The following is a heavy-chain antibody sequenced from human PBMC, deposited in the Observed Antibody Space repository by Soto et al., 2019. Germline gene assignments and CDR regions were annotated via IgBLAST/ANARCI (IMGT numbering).Heavy chain of an antibody. Sequence: GGPLRLSCAASGFTFSSYAMSRVRQAPGKGLEWFSAISGSGGSTYYADSVKGRFTISRDNSKNTLYLQMNSLRAEDTAVYYCAKAYYYGSGSLNGMDVWGQGSTVTVSS. CDR2: ISGSGGST. CDR3: AKAYYYGSGSLNGMDV. CDR1: GFTFSSYA. V-gene: IGHV3-23*01. D-gene: IGHD3-10*01. J-gene: IGHJ6*02.